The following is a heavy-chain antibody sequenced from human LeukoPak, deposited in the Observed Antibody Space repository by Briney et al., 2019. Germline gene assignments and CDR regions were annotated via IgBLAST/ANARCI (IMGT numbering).Heavy chain of an antibody. CDR3: ARTDLRVRGPLYYYYYGMDV. CDR2: INHSGST. J-gene: IGHJ6*02. Sequence: PSETLSLTCAVYGGSFSGYYWSWIRQPPGKGLEWIGEINHSGSTNYNPSLKSRVTISVDTSKNQFSLKLRSVTAADTAVYYCARTDLRVRGPLYYYYYGMDVWGQGTTVTVSS. D-gene: IGHD3-10*01. V-gene: IGHV4-34*01. CDR1: GGSFSGYY.